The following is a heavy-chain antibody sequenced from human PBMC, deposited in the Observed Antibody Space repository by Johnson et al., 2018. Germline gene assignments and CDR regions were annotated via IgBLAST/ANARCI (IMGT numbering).Heavy chain of an antibody. Sequence: QVQLVQSGGGVVQPGRSLRLSCAASGFTFSSYGMHWVRQAPGKGLEWVAVISYDGSNKYYADSVKGRFTISRDNSKNTLYLQMNSLRAEDTAVYYCATVGSTVTTNYYYYMDVGGKGTMVTVSS. CDR1: GFTFSSYG. CDR2: ISYDGSNK. D-gene: IGHD4-11*01. CDR3: ATVGSTVTTNYYYYMDV. J-gene: IGHJ6*03. V-gene: IGHV3-30*03.